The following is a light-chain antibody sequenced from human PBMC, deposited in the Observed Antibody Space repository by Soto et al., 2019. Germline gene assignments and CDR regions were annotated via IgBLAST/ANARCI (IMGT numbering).Light chain of an antibody. CDR2: GSS. CDR3: QSYDNTLSASV. J-gene: IGLJ2*01. CDR1: SSNIGAGHV. V-gene: IGLV1-40*01. Sequence: QSVLTQPPSVSGAPGQRVTISCTGSSSNIGAGHVVHWYQQFPGRAPKLLIYGSSNRPSGVPDRFSGSKSGTSASLAITGLQDEDEADYYCQSYDNTLSASVFGGGTKLTVL.